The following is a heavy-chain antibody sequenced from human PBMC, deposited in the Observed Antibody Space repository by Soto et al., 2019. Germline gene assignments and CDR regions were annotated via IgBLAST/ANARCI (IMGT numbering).Heavy chain of an antibody. D-gene: IGHD3-3*01. CDR2: ISAYNGNT. CDR3: VRESVLRFLEWFGHTYDYYHGMDG. CDR1: GYTFTSYG. J-gene: IGHJ6*02. Sequence: QVQLVQSGAEVKKPGASVTVSCKASGYTFTSYGISWVRQAPGQGLEWMGWISAYNGNTNYAQKLQGRVTMTTDTSTSTAYMALRRLRSDDTAVYYCVRESVLRFLEWFGHTYDYYHGMDGWGQGPTVTVSS. V-gene: IGHV1-18*01.